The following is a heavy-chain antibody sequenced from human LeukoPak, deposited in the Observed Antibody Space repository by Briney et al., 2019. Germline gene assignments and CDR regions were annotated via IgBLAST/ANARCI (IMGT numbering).Heavy chain of an antibody. D-gene: IGHD3-22*01. CDR1: GYSIRNGYN. Sequence: KSSETLSLTCTVSGYSIRNGYNWGWIRQPPGKGLEWIGSIYHSGSTYYNPSLKSRVTISVDTSKNQFSLKLSSVTAADTAVYYCAREGNYYDSSGYPSPFDYWGQGTLVTVSS. V-gene: IGHV4-38-2*02. CDR3: AREGNYYDSSGYPSPFDY. CDR2: IYHSGST. J-gene: IGHJ4*02.